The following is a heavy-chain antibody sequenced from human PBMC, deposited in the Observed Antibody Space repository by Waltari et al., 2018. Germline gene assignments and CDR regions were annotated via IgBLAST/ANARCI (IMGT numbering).Heavy chain of an antibody. V-gene: IGHV3-48*03. Sequence: EVQLVESGGGLVQTGGSLRLSCSGSGFTFSTYEINWVRQAPGKGLEWVSYIGKSGSTIYYADSVKGRFTISRDNAKNSLYLQMNSLRVEDTAVYYCARVQYEEGYYFDSWGQGTLVTVSS. J-gene: IGHJ4*02. CDR1: GFTFSTYE. CDR2: IGKSGSTI. D-gene: IGHD2-8*01. CDR3: ARVQYEEGYYFDS.